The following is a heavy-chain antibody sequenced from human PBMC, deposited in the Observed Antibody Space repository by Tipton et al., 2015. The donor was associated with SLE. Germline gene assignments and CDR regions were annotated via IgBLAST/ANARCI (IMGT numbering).Heavy chain of an antibody. J-gene: IGHJ3*02. Sequence: TLSLTCTVSGGSISSYYWSWIRQPPGKGLEWIGYIYYSGSTKCNPSLKSRVTISVDTSKNQFSLKLSSVTAADTAVYYCAGAEADAFDIWGQGTMVTVSS. CDR1: GGSISSYY. V-gene: IGHV4-59*12. CDR2: IYYSGST. CDR3: AGAEADAFDI.